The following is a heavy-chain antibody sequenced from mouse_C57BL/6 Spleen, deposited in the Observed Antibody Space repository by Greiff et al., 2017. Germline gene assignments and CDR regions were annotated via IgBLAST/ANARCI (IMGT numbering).Heavy chain of an antibody. V-gene: IGHV5-6*01. Sequence: EVQLVESGGDLVKPGGSLKLSCAASGFTFSSYGMSWVRQTPDKRLEWVATISSGGSYTYYPDSVKGRFTISRDNAKNTLYLQMSSLKSEDTAMYYCARHDTTVVATNWYFDVWGTGTTVTVSS. J-gene: IGHJ1*03. CDR1: GFTFSSYG. CDR3: ARHDTTVVATNWYFDV. D-gene: IGHD1-1*01. CDR2: ISSGGSYT.